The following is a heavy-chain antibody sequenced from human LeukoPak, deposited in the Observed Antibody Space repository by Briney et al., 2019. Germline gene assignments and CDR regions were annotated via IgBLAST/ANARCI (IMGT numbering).Heavy chain of an antibody. D-gene: IGHD3-22*01. CDR1: GFTFSGSA. Sequence: PGGALKLSCATSGFTFSGSAIHCVRQASGKGLEWIGRIRSKANSYATTDVASVKGRFTISRDDSKNTAYLQMNSLKTEDTAVYYCTRPSYDSSVSGVVYWGQGTLVTVSS. CDR2: IRSKANSYAT. V-gene: IGHV3-73*01. J-gene: IGHJ4*02. CDR3: TRPSYDSSVSGVVY.